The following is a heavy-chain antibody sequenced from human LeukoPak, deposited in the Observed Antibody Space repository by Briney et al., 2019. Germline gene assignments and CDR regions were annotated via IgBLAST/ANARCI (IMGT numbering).Heavy chain of an antibody. V-gene: IGHV4-34*01. CDR2: INHSGST. CDR1: GGSFSGYY. Sequence: SETLSLTCAVYGGSFSGYYWSWIRQPPGKGLEWSGEINHSGSTNYNPSLKSRVTISVDTSKNQFSLKLSSVTAADTAVYYCARFCYDSSGYHMIFDYWGQGTLVTVSS. D-gene: IGHD3-22*01. J-gene: IGHJ4*02. CDR3: ARFCYDSSGYHMIFDY.